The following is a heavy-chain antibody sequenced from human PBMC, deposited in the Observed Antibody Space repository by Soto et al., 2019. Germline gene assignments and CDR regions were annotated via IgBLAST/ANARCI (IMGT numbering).Heavy chain of an antibody. V-gene: IGHV1-46*03. J-gene: IGHJ6*03. CDR3: ARKGYYYDILTGYYTAGYYMDA. CDR1: GYTFTSYY. CDR2: INPSGGST. D-gene: IGHD3-9*01. Sequence: ASVKVSCKASGYTFTSYYMHWVRQAPGQGLEWMGIINPSGGSTSYAQKFQGRVTMTRDTSTSTVYMELSSLRSEDTAVYYCARKGYYYDILTGYYTAGYYMDAWGKGTTVTVSS.